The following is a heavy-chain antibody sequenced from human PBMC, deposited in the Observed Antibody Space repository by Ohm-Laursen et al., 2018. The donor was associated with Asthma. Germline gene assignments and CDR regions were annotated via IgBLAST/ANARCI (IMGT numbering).Heavy chain of an antibody. V-gene: IGHV3-7*01. CDR1: GLPFSNFW. CDR2: IYPDGGEK. J-gene: IGHJ4*02. CDR3: ARDFREYDFWSGYYTTYYFDY. Sequence: SLRLSCAASGLPFSNFWMSWVRQAPGKGLEWVANIYPDGGEKYYVDSVKGRFTISRDNAKNSLYLQMNSLRAEDTAVYYCARDFREYDFWSGYYTTYYFDYWGQGTLVTVSS. D-gene: IGHD3-3*01.